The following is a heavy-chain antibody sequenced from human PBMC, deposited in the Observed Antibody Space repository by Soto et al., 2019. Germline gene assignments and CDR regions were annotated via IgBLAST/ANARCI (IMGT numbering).Heavy chain of an antibody. J-gene: IGHJ3*02. CDR3: AREALWRYNWNGGDAFDI. Sequence: ASVKVSCKASGYTFTGYYMHWVRQAPGQGLEWMGWINPNSGGTNYAQKFQGWVTMTRDTSISTAYMELSRLRSDDTAVYYCAREALWRYNWNGGDAFDIWGQGTMVTVSS. CDR1: GYTFTGYY. V-gene: IGHV1-2*04. D-gene: IGHD1-20*01. CDR2: INPNSGGT.